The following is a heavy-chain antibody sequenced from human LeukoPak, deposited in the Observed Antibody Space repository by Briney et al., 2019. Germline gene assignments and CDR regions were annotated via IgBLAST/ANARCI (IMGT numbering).Heavy chain of an antibody. CDR3: TTITVASHFDY. Sequence: GGSLRLSCAASGFSFSSYDMYWVRQAPGKGLEWVAFIRYDGNNKYYDSSVKGRFTISRDNSESTLYLQLNSLRAEDTAVYYCTTITVASHFDYWGPGTLVTVSS. J-gene: IGHJ4*02. D-gene: IGHD6-19*01. CDR1: GFSFSSYD. CDR2: IRYDGNNK. V-gene: IGHV3-30*02.